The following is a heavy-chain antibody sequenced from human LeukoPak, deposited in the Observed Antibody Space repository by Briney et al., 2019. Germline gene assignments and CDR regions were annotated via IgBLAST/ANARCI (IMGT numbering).Heavy chain of an antibody. CDR1: GYTFTSYG. CDR2: ISAYNGNT. V-gene: IGHV1-18*01. CDR3: ARRGVLRYFDWLENYYFDY. D-gene: IGHD3-9*01. J-gene: IGHJ4*02. Sequence: GASVKVSCKASGYTFTSYGISWVRQAPGQGLEWMGWISAYNGNTNYAQKLQDRVTMTTDTSTSTAYMELRSLRSDDTAVYYCARRGVLRYFDWLENYYFDYWGQGTLVTVSS.